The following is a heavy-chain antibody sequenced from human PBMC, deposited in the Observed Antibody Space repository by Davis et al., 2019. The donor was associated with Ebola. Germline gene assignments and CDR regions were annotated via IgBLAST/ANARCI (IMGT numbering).Heavy chain of an antibody. CDR1: GFTFSSYG. J-gene: IGHJ6*03. V-gene: IGHV3-30*18. Sequence: PGGSLRLSCAASGFTFSSYGMHWVRQAPGKGLEWVAVISYDGSNKYYADSVKGRFTISRDNSKNTLYLQMNSLRAEDTAVYYCAKARGVRGVIPYYYYYMDVWGKGTTVTVSS. CDR2: ISYDGSNK. CDR3: AKARGVRGVIPYYYYYMDV. D-gene: IGHD3-10*01.